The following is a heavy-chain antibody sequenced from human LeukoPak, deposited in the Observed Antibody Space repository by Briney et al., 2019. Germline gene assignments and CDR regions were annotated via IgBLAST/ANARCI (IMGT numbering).Heavy chain of an antibody. J-gene: IGHJ4*02. CDR1: GFTFGGYW. V-gene: IGHV3-7*01. D-gene: IGHD6-6*01. Sequence: GGSLRLSCRASGFTFGGYWMYWVRQAPGEGLEWVANINFDGSEKNYVDSVKGRFTISGDNAKNSLYLQMNSLRAEDTAVYYCARDGVSSSPDFDYWGQGTLVTV. CDR2: INFDGSEK. CDR3: ARDGVSSSPDFDY.